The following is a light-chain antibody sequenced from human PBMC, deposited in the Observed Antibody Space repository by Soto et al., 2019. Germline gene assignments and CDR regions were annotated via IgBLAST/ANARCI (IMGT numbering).Light chain of an antibody. Sequence: DIQMTQSPSSLSASVGDRITISCRASQSINTYLNWYQQKPGKAPKLLIYAASSSQSGVPSRFSGSGSGTDFTLTISSLQPEDFATYYCQQSYSSRLTFGGGTKVEIK. J-gene: IGKJ4*01. CDR1: QSINTY. V-gene: IGKV1-39*01. CDR3: QQSYSSRLT. CDR2: AAS.